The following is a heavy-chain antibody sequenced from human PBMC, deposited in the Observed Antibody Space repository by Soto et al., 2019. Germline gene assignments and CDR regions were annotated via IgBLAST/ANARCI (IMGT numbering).Heavy chain of an antibody. CDR3: ARSSLARYCSGGSCSLNWFDP. Sequence: SETLSLTCTVSGGSISSYYWSWIRQPPGKGLEWIGYIYYSGSTNYNPSLKSRVTISVDTSKNQFSLKLSSVTAADTAVYYCARSSLARYCSGGSCSLNWFDPWGQGTLVTVSS. D-gene: IGHD2-15*01. CDR1: GGSISSYY. V-gene: IGHV4-59*01. J-gene: IGHJ5*02. CDR2: IYYSGST.